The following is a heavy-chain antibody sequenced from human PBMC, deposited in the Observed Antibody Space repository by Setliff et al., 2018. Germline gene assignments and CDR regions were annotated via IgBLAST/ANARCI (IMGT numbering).Heavy chain of an antibody. CDR1: GDSISSGNW. CDR2: INHSGNT. Sequence: PSETLSLTCAVSGDSISSGNWWSWVRQPPEKGLEWIGEINHSGNTNYNPSLKSRVTISVDKSTNQFSLKLNSVTAADTAAYYCVRTDYSDGRYSMDVWGKGTTVTVS. V-gene: IGHV4-4*02. D-gene: IGHD6-19*01. J-gene: IGHJ6*03. CDR3: VRTDYSDGRYSMDV.